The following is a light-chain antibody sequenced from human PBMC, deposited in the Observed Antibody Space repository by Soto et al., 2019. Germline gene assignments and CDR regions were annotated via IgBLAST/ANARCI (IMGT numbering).Light chain of an antibody. Sequence: EIVLTQSPGTLSLSPGERATLSCRASQSVSSSYLAWYQQKPGQAPRLLIWGASSRATGIPDRFSGSGSGTDFTLTISRLEPEDFAVYYCQHYGSSRTFGQGTK. V-gene: IGKV3-20*01. CDR3: QHYGSSRT. CDR2: GAS. CDR1: QSVSSSY. J-gene: IGKJ1*01.